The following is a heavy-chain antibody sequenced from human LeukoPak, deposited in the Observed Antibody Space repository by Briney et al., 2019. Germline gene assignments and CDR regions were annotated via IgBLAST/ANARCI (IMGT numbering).Heavy chain of an antibody. V-gene: IGHV4-34*01. D-gene: IGHD3-16*01. Sequence: PAETLSLTCAVNGGSFSGYYWGWIRQTPGKGLEWIGEINYSGSTIYNPSLKSRVTMSIDTTKKQFSLKLTSLTAADTAVYYCARRGEWTSWNFDYWDQGSLVTVSS. CDR1: GGSFSGYY. J-gene: IGHJ4*02. CDR3: ARRGEWTSWNFDY. CDR2: INYSGST.